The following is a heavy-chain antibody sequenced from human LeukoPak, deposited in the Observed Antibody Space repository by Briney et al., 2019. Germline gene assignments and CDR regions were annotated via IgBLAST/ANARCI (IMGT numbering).Heavy chain of an antibody. J-gene: IGHJ4*02. CDR2: INHRGST. CDR1: GEPPSKYY. CDR3: ASSVGSTDY. D-gene: IGHD1-26*01. V-gene: IGHV4-34*01. Sequence: SETLSPTCAVYGEPPSKYYWTWIRHSPGKGLEWIGEINHRGSTNHNPSLKSRVTLSVDTSKHQFSLKLTSVTAADAAVYYCASSVGSTDYWGQGTLVTVSS.